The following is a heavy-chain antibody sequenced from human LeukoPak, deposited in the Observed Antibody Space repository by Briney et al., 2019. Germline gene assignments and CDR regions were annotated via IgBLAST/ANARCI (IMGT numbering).Heavy chain of an antibody. V-gene: IGHV3-48*04. J-gene: IGHJ4*02. CDR3: ARHLSGITGYTYGRGIDS. Sequence: GGSLRLSCAASGFIFSSYGMTWVRQAPGKGLEWVSYISSSGSTIYYADSVKGRFTISRDNAKNSLYLQMNSLRAEDTAVYYCARHLSGITGYTYGRGIDSWGQGTLVAVSS. CDR1: GFIFSSYG. CDR2: ISSSGSTI. D-gene: IGHD5-18*01.